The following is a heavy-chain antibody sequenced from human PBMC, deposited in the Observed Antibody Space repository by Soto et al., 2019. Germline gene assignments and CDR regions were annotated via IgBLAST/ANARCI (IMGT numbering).Heavy chain of an antibody. J-gene: IGHJ3*02. D-gene: IGHD3-9*01. CDR3: ARAEILTGYYAFDI. Sequence: GGSLRLSCAASGFTFSSYSMNWVRQAPGKGLEWVSSISSSSSYIYYADSVKGRFTISRDNAKNSLYLQMNSLSAEDTAVYYCARAEILTGYYAFDIWGQGTMVTVSS. CDR2: ISSSSSYI. CDR1: GFTFSSYS. V-gene: IGHV3-21*01.